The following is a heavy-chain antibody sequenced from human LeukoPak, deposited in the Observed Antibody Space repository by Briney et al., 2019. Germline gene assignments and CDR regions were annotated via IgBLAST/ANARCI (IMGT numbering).Heavy chain of an antibody. J-gene: IGHJ6*03. D-gene: IGHD1-14*01. CDR1: GGSFSGYY. CDR3: TTYQVFRFSYYYYYYMDV. Sequence: PSETLSLTCAVYGGSFSGYYWSWIRQPPGKGLEWIGYIYYSGSTNYNPSLKSRVTISVDTSKNQFSLKLSSVTAEDTALYYCTTYQVFRFSYYYYYYMDVWGKGTTVTVSS. CDR2: IYYSGST. V-gene: IGHV4-59*12.